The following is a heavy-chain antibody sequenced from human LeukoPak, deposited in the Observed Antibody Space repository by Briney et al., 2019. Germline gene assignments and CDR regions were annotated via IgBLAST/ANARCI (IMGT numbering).Heavy chain of an antibody. J-gene: IGHJ4*02. CDR3: ARDGEQSAFDY. D-gene: IGHD1-26*01. V-gene: IGHV4-59*01. CDR2: IYYSGST. CDR1: GGSISSYY. Sequence: SETLSLTCTVSGGSISSYYWSWIRQPPGKGLEWIGYIYYSGSTNYNPSLKSRVTISVDTSKNQFSLKLSSVTAADTAVYYCARDGEQSAFDYWGQGTLVTVSS.